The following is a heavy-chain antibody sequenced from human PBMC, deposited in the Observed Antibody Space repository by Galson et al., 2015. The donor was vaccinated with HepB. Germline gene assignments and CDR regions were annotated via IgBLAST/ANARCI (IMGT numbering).Heavy chain of an antibody. D-gene: IGHD3-16*02. J-gene: IGHJ4*02. CDR3: AKEGYFDYIGGRNRPTRPFDF. CDR1: GFTLEHNA. Sequence: SLRLSCAASGFTLEHNAMHWVRQAPGKGLEWVSGISWNSGTIGYADSVKGRFTISRDNSENTLYLQMNSLRAEDTAVYYCAKEGYFDYIGGRNRPTRPFDFWGQGTLVTVPP. CDR2: ISWNSGTI. V-gene: IGHV3-9*01.